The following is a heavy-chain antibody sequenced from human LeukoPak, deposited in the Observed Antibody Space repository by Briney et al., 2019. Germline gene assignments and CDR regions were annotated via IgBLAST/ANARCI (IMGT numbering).Heavy chain of an antibody. CDR2: IYYSGST. J-gene: IGHJ4*02. D-gene: IGHD6-6*01. CDR1: GGXISSYY. Sequence: PSETLSLTCTVSGGXISSYYCSWIRQPPGKGLEWIGYIYYSGSTNYNPSLKSRVTISVDTSKNQFSLKLSSVTAADTAVYYCAGGFEYTNLDYWGQGTLVTVSS. V-gene: IGHV4-59*01. CDR3: AGGFEYTNLDY.